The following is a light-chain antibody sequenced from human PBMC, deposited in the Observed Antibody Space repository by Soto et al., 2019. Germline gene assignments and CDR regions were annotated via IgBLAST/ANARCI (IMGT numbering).Light chain of an antibody. CDR3: QQYGTSSSWT. Sequence: EIVLTQSPGTLSLSPGQRATLSCRASQSVSSSYLAWYQHKRGQAPRLLMFGTGSRATGIPDRFSGTGSGTDFTLIINRLEPEDFAVYYCQQYGTSSSWTFGQGTKVEI. CDR1: QSVSSSY. CDR2: GTG. J-gene: IGKJ1*01. V-gene: IGKV3-20*01.